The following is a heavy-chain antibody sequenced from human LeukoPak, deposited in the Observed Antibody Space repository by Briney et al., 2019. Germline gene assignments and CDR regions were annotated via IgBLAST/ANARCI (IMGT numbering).Heavy chain of an antibody. J-gene: IGHJ4*02. CDR1: GGSISSGGYY. D-gene: IGHD6-19*01. CDR2: IYYSGST. CDR3: ARHSADPNSSGIFDY. V-gene: IGHV4-61*08. Sequence: SETLSLTCTVSGGSISSGGYYWSWIRQPPGKGLEWIGYIYYSGSTNYNPSLKSRVTISVDTSKNQFSLKLSSVTAADTAVYYCARHSADPNSSGIFDYWGQGTLVTVSS.